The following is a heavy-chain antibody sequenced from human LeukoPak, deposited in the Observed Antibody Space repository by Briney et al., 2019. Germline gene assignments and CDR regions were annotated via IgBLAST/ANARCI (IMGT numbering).Heavy chain of an antibody. Sequence: GGSLRLSCAASGFTFSSYSMNWVRQAPGEGLEWVSSISSSSSYIYYADSVKGRFTISRDNAKNSLYLQMNSLRAEDTAVYYCARDSDYYDSSGYYSLGYYYYGMDVWGQGTTVTVSS. CDR3: ARDSDYYDSSGYYSLGYYYYGMDV. J-gene: IGHJ6*02. V-gene: IGHV3-21*01. D-gene: IGHD3-22*01. CDR2: ISSSSSYI. CDR1: GFTFSSYS.